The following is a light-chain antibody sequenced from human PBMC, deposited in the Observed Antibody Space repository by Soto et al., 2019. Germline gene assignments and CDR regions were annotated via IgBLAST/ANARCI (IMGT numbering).Light chain of an antibody. Sequence: QSVLTQPPSASGTPGQRVTISCSGSRSNIGSKHVYWYQQLPGTAPKLLIYSSNQRPSGVPDRFSGSKSGTSASLAISGLRSEDEADYYCAAWDDSLSGVLFGGGTELTVL. CDR1: RSNIGSKH. J-gene: IGLJ2*01. CDR2: SSN. V-gene: IGLV1-47*01. CDR3: AAWDDSLSGVL.